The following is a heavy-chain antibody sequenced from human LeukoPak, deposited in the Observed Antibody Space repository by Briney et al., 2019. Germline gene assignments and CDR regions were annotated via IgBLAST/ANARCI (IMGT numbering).Heavy chain of an antibody. CDR2: IHYSGST. CDR1: GGSISSYY. V-gene: IGHV4-59*01. J-gene: IGHJ6*03. D-gene: IGHD1-1*01. Sequence: SETLSLTCTVSGGSISSYYWSWIRQPPGKGLVWIGYIHYSGSTNYNPSLKSRVTISVDTSKNQFSLKLSSVTAADTAVYYCARVSWFPGTSYYYMDVWGKGTTVTISS. CDR3: ARVSWFPGTSYYYMDV.